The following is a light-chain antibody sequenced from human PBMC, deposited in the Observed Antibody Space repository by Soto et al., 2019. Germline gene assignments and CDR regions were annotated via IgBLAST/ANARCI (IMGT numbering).Light chain of an antibody. CDR3: QQANSFPLT. CDR1: QSVGNW. J-gene: IGKJ4*01. CDR2: GAS. Sequence: QMTQSPSSVSASVGDTITITCRANQSVGNWLAWYQQKPGTAPKLLIYGASTLQTGVPSRFSGSRSGTDFALTVTGLQPEDFATYYCQQANSFPLTFGGGTKVEIK. V-gene: IGKV1D-12*01.